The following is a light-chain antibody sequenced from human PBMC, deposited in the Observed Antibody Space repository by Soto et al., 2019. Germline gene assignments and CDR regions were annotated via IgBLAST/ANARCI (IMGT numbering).Light chain of an antibody. V-gene: IGKV1-39*01. CDR1: QSISSY. J-gene: IGKJ1*01. Sequence: DIQMTQSPSSLSASVGDRVTITCRASQSISSYLSWYQQKPGKAPKLQTYSASSLQIGVRSRFGGSYSGTEFTLTISSLQPEDFATYYWQQTYSTPRTFGHGTKVEIK. CDR3: QQTYSTPRT. CDR2: SAS.